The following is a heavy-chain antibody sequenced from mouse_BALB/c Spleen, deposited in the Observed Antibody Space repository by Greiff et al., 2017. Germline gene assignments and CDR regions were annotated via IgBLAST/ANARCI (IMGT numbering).Heavy chain of an antibody. D-gene: IGHD2-1*01. V-gene: IGHV3-6*02. CDR3: ARGGIGNSRFAY. J-gene: IGHJ3*01. Sequence: EVKLEESGPGLVKPSQSLSLTCSVTGYSITSGYYWNWIRQFPGNKLEWMGYISYDGSNNYNPSLKNRISITRDTSKNQFFLKLNSVTTEDTATYYCARGGIGNSRFAYWGQGTLVTVSA. CDR1: GYSITSGYY. CDR2: ISYDGSN.